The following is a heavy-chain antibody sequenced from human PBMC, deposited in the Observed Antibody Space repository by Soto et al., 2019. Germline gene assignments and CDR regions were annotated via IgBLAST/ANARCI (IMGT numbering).Heavy chain of an antibody. Sequence: ASIKGSCKAFGYTFPSYYMHWVRQAPGQGLEWIGIINPSGGSTSYAPKFQGRVTMTRDTSTSTVYMELSSLRSEDTAVYYCARGIVVVPAAYSHDYYYYGMDVWGQGTTVTVSS. V-gene: IGHV1-46*03. CDR1: GYTFPSYY. J-gene: IGHJ6*02. CDR2: INPSGGST. D-gene: IGHD2-2*01. CDR3: ARGIVVVPAAYSHDYYYYGMDV.